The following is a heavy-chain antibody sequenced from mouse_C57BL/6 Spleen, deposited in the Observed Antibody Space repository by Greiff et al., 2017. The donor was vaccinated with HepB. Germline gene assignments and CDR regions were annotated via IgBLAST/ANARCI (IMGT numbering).Heavy chain of an antibody. CDR1: GYAFSSYW. J-gene: IGHJ2*01. D-gene: IGHD2-4*01. V-gene: IGHV1-80*01. CDR3: ARLDYDYDVDY. CDR2: IYPGDGDT. Sequence: QVHVKQSGAELVKPGASVKISCKASGYAFSSYWMNWVKQRPGKGLEWIGQIYPGDGDTNYNGKFKGKATLTADKSSSTAYMQLSSLTSEDSAVYFCARLDYDYDVDYWGQGTTLTVSS.